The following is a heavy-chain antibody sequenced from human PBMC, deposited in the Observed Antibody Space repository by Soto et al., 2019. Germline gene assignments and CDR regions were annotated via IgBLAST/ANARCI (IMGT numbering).Heavy chain of an antibody. CDR1: GYTFTSYG. V-gene: IGHV1-18*01. J-gene: IGHJ4*02. D-gene: IGHD2-2*01. CDR2: ISAYNGNT. CDR3: ARDRPDIVVVPAEFDY. Sequence: GASVKVSCKASGYTFTSYGISWVRQAPGQGLEWMGWISAYNGNTNYAQKLQGRVTMTTDTSTSTAYMELRSLRSDDTAVYYCARDRPDIVVVPAEFDYWGQGTLVTVSS.